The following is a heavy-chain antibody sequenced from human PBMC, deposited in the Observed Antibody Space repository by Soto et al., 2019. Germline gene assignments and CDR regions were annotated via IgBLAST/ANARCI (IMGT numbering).Heavy chain of an antibody. J-gene: IGHJ5*02. CDR2: ISGSGDST. CDR3: AKDRSVDTRDWFDP. V-gene: IGHV3-23*01. D-gene: IGHD5-18*01. CDR1: GFTFGTYA. Sequence: EVHLLESGGGLVQPGGSLRLSCAASGFTFGTYAMSWVRQAPGKGLEWVSSISGSGDSTYYADSVKGRFTISRDNSKNTLYLQMNSLRAEDTAVYYCAKDRSVDTRDWFDPWGQGTLVTVSS.